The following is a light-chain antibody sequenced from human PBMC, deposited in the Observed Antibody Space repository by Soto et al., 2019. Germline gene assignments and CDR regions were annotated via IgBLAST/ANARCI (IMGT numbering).Light chain of an antibody. J-gene: IGKJ2*01. Sequence: EIVMTQSPANLSVSPGERATLSCRASQSVSSNLAWYQQKPGQGPRLLIYGASTRATSIPARFSGSGSGTEVTLTINSLQPEEFAVYYCQQYNKWPPHTFGQGTKLEIK. CDR2: GAS. V-gene: IGKV3-15*01. CDR1: QSVSSN. CDR3: QQYNKWPPHT.